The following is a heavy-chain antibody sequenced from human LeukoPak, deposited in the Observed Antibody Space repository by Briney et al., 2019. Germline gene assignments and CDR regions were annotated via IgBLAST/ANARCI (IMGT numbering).Heavy chain of an antibody. J-gene: IGHJ6*03. Sequence: GESLKISCKGSGYSFTRYWIGWVRQMPGKGLEWMGIIYPGDSDTRYSPSFQGQVTISADKSISTAYLQWSSLKASDTAMYYCARHQYSSSFYYYYYMDVWGKGTTVTVSS. D-gene: IGHD6-6*01. CDR2: IYPGDSDT. CDR3: ARHQYSSSFYYYYYMDV. CDR1: GYSFTRYW. V-gene: IGHV5-51*01.